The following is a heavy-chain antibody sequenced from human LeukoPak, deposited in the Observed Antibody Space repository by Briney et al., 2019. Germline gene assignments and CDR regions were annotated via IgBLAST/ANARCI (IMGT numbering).Heavy chain of an antibody. D-gene: IGHD2-2*01. CDR3: ARRQIDCSTTSCYVDY. CDR2: INPNRGGT. Sequence: ASVKVSCKASGYTFTDYYINWIRPAPGQGLAWMGWINPNRGGTSYAQNFQGRVTMTRDTPISTAYMELSRLRSDDTAVYYCARRQIDCSTTSCYVDYWGRGTLVTVSS. CDR1: GYTFTDYY. V-gene: IGHV1-2*02. J-gene: IGHJ4*02.